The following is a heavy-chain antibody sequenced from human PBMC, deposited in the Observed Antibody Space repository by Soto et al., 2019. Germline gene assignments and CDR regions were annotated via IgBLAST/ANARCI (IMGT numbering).Heavy chain of an antibody. CDR3: TTAAGLAADGIDY. CDR1: GFTFSNAW. CDR2: IKSKIDGGGT. D-gene: IGHD6-13*01. Sequence: SLRLSCEASGFTFSNAWMNWVRQAPGKGLEWVGRIKSKIDGGGTDYAAPVNGRFTISRDDSKNTLYLQMNSLKTEDTAVYYCTTAAGLAADGIDYWGQGTLVTVSS. J-gene: IGHJ4*02. V-gene: IGHV3-15*07.